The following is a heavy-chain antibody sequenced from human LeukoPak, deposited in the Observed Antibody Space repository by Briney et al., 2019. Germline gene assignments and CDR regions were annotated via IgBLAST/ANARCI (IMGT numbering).Heavy chain of an antibody. CDR2: ITLHSGDT. CDR1: GHTLTVHY. V-gene: IGHV1-2*02. CDR3: AREGQLGLNN. Sequence: ASVKVSCKASGHTLTVHYIHWVRQGPGQGLEWLGWITLHSGDTHYAQKYQGRLTMTSDTSISTGYMELSRLQFDDTAVYYCAREGQLGLNNWGQGTLVTVSS. D-gene: IGHD1-1*01. J-gene: IGHJ1*01.